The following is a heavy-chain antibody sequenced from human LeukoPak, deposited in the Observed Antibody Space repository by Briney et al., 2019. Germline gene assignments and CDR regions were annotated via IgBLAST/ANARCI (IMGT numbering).Heavy chain of an antibody. D-gene: IGHD4-11*01. CDR3: ARDNLQYASFDY. CDR2: ISYDGSNK. V-gene: IGHV3-30*01. J-gene: IGHJ4*02. CDR1: GFTVSSNY. Sequence: VQPGGSLRLSCAASGFTVSSNYMSWVRQAPGKGLEWVAVISYDGSNKYYADSVKGRFTISRDNSKNTLYLQMNSLRAEDTAVYYCARDNLQYASFDYWGQGTLVIVSS.